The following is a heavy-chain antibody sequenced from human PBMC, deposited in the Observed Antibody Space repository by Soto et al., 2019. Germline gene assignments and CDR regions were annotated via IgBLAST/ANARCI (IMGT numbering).Heavy chain of an antibody. CDR1: GFSLTTRQVG. CDR2: IYWDNDK. V-gene: IGHV2-5*02. J-gene: IGHJ3*01. Sequence: QITLKASGPTLVEPTQTLTLTCTFSGFSLTTRQVGVGWIRQPPGQALEWLAVIYWDNDKRYSPSLERRLTITKDNAKNQVGLTMTNMDPMDTATYYCAHLMITYGGVIADDAFDVWGQGTMVTVSS. D-gene: IGHD3-16*02. CDR3: AHLMITYGGVIADDAFDV.